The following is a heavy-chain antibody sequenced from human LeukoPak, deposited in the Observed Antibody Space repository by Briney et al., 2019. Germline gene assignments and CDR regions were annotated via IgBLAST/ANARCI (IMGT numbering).Heavy chain of an antibody. V-gene: IGHV3-15*01. CDR2: IKSKGDGEKT. CDR1: QFNFGNAW. J-gene: IGHJ4*02. Sequence: PGGSLRLSCVVSQFNFGNAWMAWVRQAPGKGLEWVGRIKSKGDGEKTDYAAPLRGRFSMSRDDSKNTSFLQVNSLQIEDTAVYYCTTGLPGIHGDFDFWGQGTLVTVSS. CDR3: TTGLPGIHGDFDF. D-gene: IGHD1-14*01.